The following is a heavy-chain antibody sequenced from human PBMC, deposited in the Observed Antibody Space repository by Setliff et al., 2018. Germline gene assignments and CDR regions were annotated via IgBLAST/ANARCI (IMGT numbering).Heavy chain of an antibody. V-gene: IGHV4-4*07. D-gene: IGHD3-3*01. CDR2: IYTSGNT. CDR1: GGSISSYY. CDR3: ARDTEGRYNFWSGYYEDYYYYGMDV. J-gene: IGHJ6*02. Sequence: SETLSLTCTVSGGSISSYYWSWIRQPPGKGLEWIGRIYTSGNTYYNPSLKSRVTISVDTSKNQFSLKLSSVTAADTAVYYCARDTEGRYNFWSGYYEDYYYYGMDVWGQGTTVTVSS.